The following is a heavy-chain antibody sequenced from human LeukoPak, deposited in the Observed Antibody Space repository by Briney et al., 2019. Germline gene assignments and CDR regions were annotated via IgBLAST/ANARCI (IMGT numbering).Heavy chain of an antibody. Sequence: SETLSLTCTVSGGSISSNSYYWGWIRQPPGKGLEWIGSIYYSGNAYYNPSLESRVTISVDTSKSQFSLKLSSVTAADTAVYYCARHLYYGSGSHEYWGQGTLVTVSS. V-gene: IGHV4-39*01. CDR1: GGSISSNSYY. CDR3: ARHLYYGSGSHEY. CDR2: IYYSGNA. J-gene: IGHJ4*02. D-gene: IGHD3-10*01.